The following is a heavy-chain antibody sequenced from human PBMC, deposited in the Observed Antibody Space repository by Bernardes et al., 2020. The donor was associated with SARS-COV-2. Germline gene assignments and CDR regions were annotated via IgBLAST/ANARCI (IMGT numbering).Heavy chain of an antibody. CDR2: ISPKSDSI. V-gene: IGHV3-9*01. CDR3: TREGPYNSNFFAY. Sequence: GGSLRLSCAASGFIFDTYAMHWVRQAPGKGLEWVSGISPKSDSIGYVDSVKGRFTISRDNVKNSLYLQMDSLRPEDTAVYYCTREGPYNSNFFAYWGRGTRITVSS. CDR1: GFIFDTYA. D-gene: IGHD6-13*01. J-gene: IGHJ4*02.